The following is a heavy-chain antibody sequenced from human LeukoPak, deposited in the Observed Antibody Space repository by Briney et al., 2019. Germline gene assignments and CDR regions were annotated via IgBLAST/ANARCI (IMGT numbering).Heavy chain of an antibody. J-gene: IGHJ5*01. V-gene: IGHV4-30-4*01. CDR2: IYYSGST. CDR1: GGSISSGDYS. D-gene: IGHD4-11*01. CDR3: ARGPGAQYSNWFDS. Sequence: SETLSLTCTVSGGSISSGDYSWSWIRQPPGKGLEWIGYIYYSGSTYYNPSLKSRVTISVDTSKNQFSLKLSSVTAADTAVYYCARGPGAQYSNWFDSWGQGTLVTVSS.